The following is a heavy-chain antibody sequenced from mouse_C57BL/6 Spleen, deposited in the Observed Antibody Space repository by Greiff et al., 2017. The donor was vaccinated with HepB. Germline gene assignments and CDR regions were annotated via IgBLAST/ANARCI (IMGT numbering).Heavy chain of an antibody. CDR1: GYAFTHYL. J-gene: IGHJ1*03. CDR3: ASPSHYYGSSYDWYFDV. CDR2: INHGSGGT. V-gene: IGHV1-54*01. Sequence: VKLQESGAELVRPGTSVKVSCKASGYAFTHYLIEWVKQRPGQGLEWIGVINHGSGGTNYNEKFKGKATRTADKSSSTAYMQLSSLTSVDSAVYFCASPSHYYGSSYDWYFDVWGTGTTVTVAS. D-gene: IGHD1-1*01.